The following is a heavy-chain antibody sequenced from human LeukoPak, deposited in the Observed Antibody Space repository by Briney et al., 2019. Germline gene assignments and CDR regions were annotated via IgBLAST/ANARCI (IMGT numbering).Heavy chain of an antibody. Sequence: PGGSLRLSCAASGFTFSSYGMHWVCQAPGKGLEWVAVIWYDGSNKYYADSAKGRFTISRDNSKNTLYLQMSSLRAEDTAVYYCARACRMSSSSSDYWGQGTLVTVSS. J-gene: IGHJ4*02. CDR3: ARACRMSSSSSDY. CDR1: GFTFSSYG. V-gene: IGHV3-33*01. CDR2: IWYDGSNK. D-gene: IGHD6-6*01.